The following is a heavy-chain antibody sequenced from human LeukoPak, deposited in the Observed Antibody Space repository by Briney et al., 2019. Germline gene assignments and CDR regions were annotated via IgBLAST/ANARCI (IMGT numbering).Heavy chain of an antibody. CDR1: GFTFSSYA. J-gene: IGHJ4*02. V-gene: IGHV3-48*03. Sequence: GGSLRLSCAASGFTFSSYAMSWVRQAPGKGLEWVSYISSSGSTIYYADSVKGRFTISRDNAKNSLYLQMNSLRAEDTAVYYCAGRRYYDSTGPIMYYFDYWGQGTLVTVSS. D-gene: IGHD3-22*01. CDR2: ISSSGSTI. CDR3: AGRRYYDSTGPIMYYFDY.